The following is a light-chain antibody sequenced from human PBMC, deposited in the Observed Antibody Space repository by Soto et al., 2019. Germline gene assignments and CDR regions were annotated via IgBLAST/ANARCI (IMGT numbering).Light chain of an antibody. CDR2: EGN. V-gene: IGLV2-23*01. Sequence: QSVLTQPASVSGSPGQSITISCTGTSSDVGSYNLVSWYQQHPGKAPKLIIFEGNKRPSGISDRFSGSKSGNTASLTISGLQAEDEADYYCCSYASSDTYVFGTGTKVTVL. CDR1: SSDVGSYNL. CDR3: CSYASSDTYV. J-gene: IGLJ1*01.